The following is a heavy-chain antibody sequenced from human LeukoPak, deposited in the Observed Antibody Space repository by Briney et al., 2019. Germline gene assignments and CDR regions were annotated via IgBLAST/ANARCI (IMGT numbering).Heavy chain of an antibody. Sequence: SETLSLTCTVSGGSISSGDYYWSWIRQPPGKGLEWIGYIYYSGSTYYNPSLKSRVTISVDTSKNQFSLKLSSVTAADTAVYYCARAPTMVRGVLDVGHFDIWGQGTMVTVSS. V-gene: IGHV4-30-4*01. CDR2: IYYSGST. J-gene: IGHJ3*02. CDR3: ARAPTMVRGVLDVGHFDI. D-gene: IGHD3-10*01. CDR1: GGSISSGDYY.